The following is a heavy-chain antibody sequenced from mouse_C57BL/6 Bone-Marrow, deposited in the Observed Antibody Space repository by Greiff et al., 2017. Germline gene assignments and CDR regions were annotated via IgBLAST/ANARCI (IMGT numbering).Heavy chain of an antibody. CDR1: GYTFTSYW. Sequence: VQLQQPGAELVRPGSSVKLSCKASGYTFTSYWMDWVKQRPGQGLEWIGNLYPSDSETHYNQKFKDKATLTVDKSSSTAYMQLSSLTSEDSAVYYCARYSNYEPLYFDYWGKGTTLTVSS. V-gene: IGHV1-61*01. CDR3: ARYSNYEPLYFDY. CDR2: LYPSDSET. D-gene: IGHD2-5*01. J-gene: IGHJ2*01.